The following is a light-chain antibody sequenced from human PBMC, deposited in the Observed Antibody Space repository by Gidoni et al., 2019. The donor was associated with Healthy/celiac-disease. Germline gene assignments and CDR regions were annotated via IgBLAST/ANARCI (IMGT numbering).Light chain of an antibody. J-gene: IGKJ3*01. Sequence: DIQMTQSPSSLSASVGDRVTITCRASQGISNYLAWYQQKPGKVPSRFSGSGSGTDFTLTISSLQPEDVATYYCQKYNSAPFTFGPXTKVDIK. CDR1: QGISNY. CDR3: QKYNSAPFT. V-gene: IGKV1-27*01.